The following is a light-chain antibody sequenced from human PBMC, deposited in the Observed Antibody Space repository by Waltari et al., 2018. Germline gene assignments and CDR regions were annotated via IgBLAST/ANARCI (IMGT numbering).Light chain of an antibody. CDR2: GNS. J-gene: IGLJ1*01. Sequence: QSVLTQPPSLSRAPGQRINISCTGSSSNIGAGLDVIWSQQLPGTAPNLLIYGNSNRPSGVPDRFSGSKSGTAASLALTGLQAEDEADYYCQSYDSSLSGYVFGTGTKVTVL. CDR3: QSYDSSLSGYV. V-gene: IGLV1-40*01. CDR1: SSNIGAGLD.